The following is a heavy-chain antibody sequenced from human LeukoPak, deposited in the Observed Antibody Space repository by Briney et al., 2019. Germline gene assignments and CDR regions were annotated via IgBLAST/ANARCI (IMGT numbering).Heavy chain of an antibody. CDR3: ARDPFKSSFDP. J-gene: IGHJ5*02. V-gene: IGHV4-4*07. CDR1: VGSMSAYN. CDR2: LHTSGNK. Sequence: SETLCLTCIVSVGSMSAYNWSWIRQRVGKGLEWIGRLHTSGNKNYNPSLKGRVTISVDTSKNQFSLEMTSVTAADTAVYFCARDPFKSSFDPWGQGILVTVSS. D-gene: IGHD6-13*01.